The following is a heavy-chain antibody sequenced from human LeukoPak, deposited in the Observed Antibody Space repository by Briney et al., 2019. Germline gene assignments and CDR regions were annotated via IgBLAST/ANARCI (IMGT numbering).Heavy chain of an antibody. V-gene: IGHV3-30*02. Sequence: GGSLRLSCAASGFTFSSYGMHWVRQAPGKGLEWVAFIRYDGSNKYYADSVKGRFTISRDNSKNTLYLQMNSLRAEDTAVYYCARVPGSSSWYFDYWGQGTLVTVSS. CDR1: GFTFSSYG. J-gene: IGHJ4*02. D-gene: IGHD6-13*01. CDR3: ARVPGSSSWYFDY. CDR2: IRYDGSNK.